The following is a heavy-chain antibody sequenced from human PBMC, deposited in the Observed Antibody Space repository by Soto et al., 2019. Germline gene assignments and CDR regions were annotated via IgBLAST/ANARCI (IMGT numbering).Heavy chain of an antibody. CDR2: IWYDGSNK. D-gene: IGHD6-13*01. V-gene: IGHV3-33*01. J-gene: IGHJ5*02. CDR1: GFTFSSYG. Sequence: QVQLVESGGGVVQPGRSLRLSCAASGFTFSSYGMHWVRQAPGKGLEWVAVIWYDGSNKYYADSVKGRFTISRDNSKNTLYLQMNSLRAEDTAVYYCARDRQAAAGTLWFDPWGQGTLVTVSS. CDR3: ARDRQAAAGTLWFDP.